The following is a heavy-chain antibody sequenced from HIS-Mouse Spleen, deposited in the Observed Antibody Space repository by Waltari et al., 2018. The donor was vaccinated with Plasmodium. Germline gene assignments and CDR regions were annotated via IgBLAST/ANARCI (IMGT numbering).Heavy chain of an antibody. CDR3: AKDSSWGYFDL. D-gene: IGHD2-15*01. CDR2: ISWNSGSI. Sequence: EVQLVESGGGLVQPGRSLRLSCAASGFTFDDYAMPWVRQAAGKGLGWVSGISWNSGSIGYADSVKGRFTISRDNAKNSLYLQMNSLRAEDTALYYCAKDSSWGYFDLWGRGTLVTVSS. J-gene: IGHJ2*01. CDR1: GFTFDDYA. V-gene: IGHV3-9*01.